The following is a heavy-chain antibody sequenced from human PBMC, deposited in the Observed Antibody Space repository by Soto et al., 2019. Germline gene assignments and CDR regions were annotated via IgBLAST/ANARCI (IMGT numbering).Heavy chain of an antibody. J-gene: IGHJ6*02. CDR1: GYTFTRSG. CDR3: ARDQGITTFGVYSMYYYGMDV. D-gene: IGHD3-3*01. V-gene: IGHV1-18*01. CDR2: INPDNGNT. Sequence: QVQLVQSGAEVKKPGASVKVSCKASGYTFTRSGISWVRQAPGQGLEWLGWINPDNGNTNYAQHLQGRVSLTTDTSTSKVYMDLRSLRSDDTAVYYCARDQGITTFGVYSMYYYGMDVWGQGTTVTVSS.